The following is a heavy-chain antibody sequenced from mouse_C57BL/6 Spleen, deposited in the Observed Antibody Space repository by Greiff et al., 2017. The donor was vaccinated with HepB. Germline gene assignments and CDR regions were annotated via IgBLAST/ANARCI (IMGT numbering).Heavy chain of an antibody. Sequence: QVQLQQPGAELVKPGASVKMSCKASGYTFTSYWITWVKQRPGQGLEWIGDIYPGSGSTNYNEKFKSKATLTVDTSSCTAYMRLSRLTSEDSAVYYCARGGGYYFDYWGQGTTLTVSS. CDR1: GYTFTSYW. CDR2: IYPGSGST. J-gene: IGHJ2*01. CDR3: ARGGGYYFDY. V-gene: IGHV1-55*01.